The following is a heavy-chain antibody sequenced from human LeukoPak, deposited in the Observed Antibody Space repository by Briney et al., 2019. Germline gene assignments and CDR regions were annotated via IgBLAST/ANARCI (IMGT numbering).Heavy chain of an antibody. D-gene: IGHD6-13*01. CDR3: AKGVRGQLGDY. CDR1: GFTFSSFA. V-gene: IGHV3-23*01. Sequence: GGSLRLSCAASGFTFSSFAMYWVRRAPGKGLEWISGTFGSGSTIYYADSVKGRFTISRDNSKNTVFLQMNSLRAEDTAVYYCAKGVRGQLGDYWGQGTLVTVSS. J-gene: IGHJ4*02. CDR2: TFGSGSTI.